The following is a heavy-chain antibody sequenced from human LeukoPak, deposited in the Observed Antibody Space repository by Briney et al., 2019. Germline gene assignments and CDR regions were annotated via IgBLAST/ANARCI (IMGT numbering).Heavy chain of an antibody. CDR2: ISYDGSNK. D-gene: IGHD2-2*01. V-gene: IGHV3-30-3*01. CDR1: GFTFSSYA. Sequence: GRSLRLPCAASGFTFSSYAMHWGPQAPGKGLEWGAVISYDGSNKYYADSVKGRFTISRDNSKNTLYLQMNSLRAEDTAVYYCARGGDIVVVPAAIGWFDPWGQGTLVTVSS. J-gene: IGHJ5*02. CDR3: ARGGDIVVVPAAIGWFDP.